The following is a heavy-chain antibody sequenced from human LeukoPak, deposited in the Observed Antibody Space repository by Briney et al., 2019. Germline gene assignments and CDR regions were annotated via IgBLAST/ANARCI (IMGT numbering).Heavy chain of an antibody. D-gene: IGHD5-24*01. J-gene: IGHJ4*02. Sequence: SETLSLTCPVSGGSISNYYYWTWIRQPPGKGLEWIGYGYYTGSTNFNPSLKSRVTMSLDTSRNQFSLKLTSLTAADTAVYYCARGAMATTPFFDYWGQGTLVTVSS. V-gene: IGHV4-59*01. CDR1: GGSISNYY. CDR2: GYYTGST. CDR3: ARGAMATTPFFDY.